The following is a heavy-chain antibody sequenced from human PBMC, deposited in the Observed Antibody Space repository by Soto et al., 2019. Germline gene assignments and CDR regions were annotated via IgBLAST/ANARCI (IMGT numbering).Heavy chain of an antibody. Sequence: SETLSLTCAVYGGSFSGNYWSWIRQPPGKGLQWIGEINHSGSTNFNPSLKSRVTLSADTSKNQFYLNLTSVTAADTAVYYCARGGFDFWSGWFDPWGQGTLVTVSS. J-gene: IGHJ5*02. CDR3: ARGGFDFWSGWFDP. D-gene: IGHD3-3*01. CDR1: GGSFSGNY. V-gene: IGHV4-34*01. CDR2: INHSGST.